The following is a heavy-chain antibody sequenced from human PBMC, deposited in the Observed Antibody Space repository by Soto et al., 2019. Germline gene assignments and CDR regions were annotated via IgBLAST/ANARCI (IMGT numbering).Heavy chain of an antibody. CDR3: ARGGYYDSSGYNSFDY. D-gene: IGHD3-22*01. CDR2: IYYSGST. Sequence: SETLSLTCTVSGGSISSYYWSWIRQPPGKGLEWIGYIYYSGSTNYNPSLKSRVTISVDTSKNQFSLKLSSVTAADTAVYYCARGGYYDSSGYNSFDYWGQGTLVTSPQ. J-gene: IGHJ4*02. V-gene: IGHV4-59*01. CDR1: GGSISSYY.